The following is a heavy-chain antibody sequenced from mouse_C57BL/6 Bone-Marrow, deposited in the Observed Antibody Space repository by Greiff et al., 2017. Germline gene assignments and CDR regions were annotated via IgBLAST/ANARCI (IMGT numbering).Heavy chain of an antibody. CDR3: AREIYYYGSSYVHWYFDV. Sequence: QVQLQQSGPGLVQPSQSLSITCTVSGFSLTSYGVHWVRQSPGKGLEWLGVIWRGGSTDYNAAFISRLSISKDNSKSQVFFKMNSLQADDTAIYYCAREIYYYGSSYVHWYFDVWGTGTTVTVSS. D-gene: IGHD1-1*01. CDR2: IWRGGST. V-gene: IGHV2-2*01. CDR1: GFSLTSYG. J-gene: IGHJ1*03.